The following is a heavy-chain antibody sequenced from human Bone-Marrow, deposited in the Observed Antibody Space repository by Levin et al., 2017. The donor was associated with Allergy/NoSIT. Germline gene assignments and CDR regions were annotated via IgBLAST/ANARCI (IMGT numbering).Heavy chain of an antibody. J-gene: IGHJ5*02. Sequence: QAGGSLRLSCAASGFTFSSYGMHWVRQAPGKGLEWVAVISYDGSNKYYADSVKGRFTISRDNSKNTLYLQMNSLRAEDTAVYYCAKSVRGVSRGFDPWGQGTLVTVSS. CDR1: GFTFSSYG. D-gene: IGHD3-10*01. CDR3: AKSVRGVSRGFDP. CDR2: ISYDGSNK. V-gene: IGHV3-30*18.